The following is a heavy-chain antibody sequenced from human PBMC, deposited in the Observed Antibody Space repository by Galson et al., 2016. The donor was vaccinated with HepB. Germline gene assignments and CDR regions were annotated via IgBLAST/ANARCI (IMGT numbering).Heavy chain of an antibody. D-gene: IGHD2/OR15-2a*01. CDR1: GDIVSSNIAA. Sequence: CAISGDIVSSNIAAWNWIRQSPSRGLEWLGRTYYRSKWYNDYVPSVKSRITISPDTSKNQFSLQLKSVTPEDTAVYYCTRVSFLGRGLTNWGQGILVTVSS. J-gene: IGHJ4*02. CDR3: TRVSFLGRGLTN. CDR2: TYYRSKWYN. V-gene: IGHV6-1*01.